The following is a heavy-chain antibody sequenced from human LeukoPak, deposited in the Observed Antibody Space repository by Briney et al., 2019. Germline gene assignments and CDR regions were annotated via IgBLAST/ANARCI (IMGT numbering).Heavy chain of an antibody. D-gene: IGHD6-13*01. CDR1: GYTFTSYG. J-gene: IGHJ4*02. CDR2: ISAYNGNT. V-gene: IGHV1-18*01. Sequence: GASVKVSCKASGYTFTSYGISWVRQAPGQGLEWMGWISAYNGNTNYAQKLQGRVTMTTDTSTSTAYMELRSLRSDDTAVYYCAREPGPDVIAAAVFRSYYWGQGTLVTVSS. CDR3: AREPGPDVIAAAVFRSYY.